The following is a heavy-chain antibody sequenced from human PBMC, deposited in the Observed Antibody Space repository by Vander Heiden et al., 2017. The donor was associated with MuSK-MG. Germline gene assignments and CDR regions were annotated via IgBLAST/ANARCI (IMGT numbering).Heavy chain of an antibody. Sequence: EVQLVESGGGLIQPGGSLRLSCAASGFTVSSNYMSWVRQAPGKGLEWVSVIYSCGSTYYADSVKGRFTISRDNSKNTLYLQMNSLRAEDTAVYYCARVGDCSSTSCYCFDNWFDPWGQGTLVTVSS. V-gene: IGHV3-66*03. D-gene: IGHD2-2*01. CDR3: ARVGDCSSTSCYCFDNWFDP. CDR2: IYSCGST. CDR1: GFTVSSNY. J-gene: IGHJ5*02.